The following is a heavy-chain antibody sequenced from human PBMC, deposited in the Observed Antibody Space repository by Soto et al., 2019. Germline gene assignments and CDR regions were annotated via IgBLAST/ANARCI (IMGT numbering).Heavy chain of an antibody. CDR1: GGSISRGGYY. D-gene: IGHD3-10*01. J-gene: IGHJ6*02. Sequence: PSETLSLTCTVSGGSISRGGYYWSWIRQHPGKGLEWIGYIYYSGSTYCNPSLKSRVTISVDTSKNQFSLKLSSVTAADTAVYYCARDNRGQTYYYGSGSPNLRVYYYYGMDVWGQGTTVNVSS. CDR2: IYYSGST. V-gene: IGHV4-31*03. CDR3: ARDNRGQTYYYGSGSPNLRVYYYYGMDV.